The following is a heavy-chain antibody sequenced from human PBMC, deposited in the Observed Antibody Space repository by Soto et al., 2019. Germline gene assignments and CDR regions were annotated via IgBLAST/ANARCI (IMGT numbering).Heavy chain of an antibody. J-gene: IGHJ3*02. D-gene: IGHD4-17*01. V-gene: IGHV1-69*01. CDR3: ASDYGEIEAFDI. CDR2: VIPTLATA. CDR1: GGPFNNHA. Sequence: QVQLVQSGAEVKKPGSSVKVSCKTSGGPFNNHAINWVRQAPGQGLEWVGLVIPTLATADYAQKFQGRVTMTADEVTNTAYMELSSLRSHDTGVYYCASDYGEIEAFDIWGQGTLVTVSS.